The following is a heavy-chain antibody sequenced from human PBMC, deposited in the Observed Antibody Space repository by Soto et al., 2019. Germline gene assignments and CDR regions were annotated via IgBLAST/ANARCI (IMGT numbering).Heavy chain of an antibody. J-gene: IGHJ5*02. CDR1: GFTFSSYW. Sequence: EVQLVESGGGLVQPGGSLTLSCTASGFTFSSYWMHWVRQAPGKGLVWVARINPDGSDTYTADSVIGRSTISRDNAKNTLYLHMNSLRAEDAAVYYCARAAAGGTNWFDPWGQGTLVTVSS. D-gene: IGHD6-13*01. CDR2: INPDGSDT. V-gene: IGHV3-74*01. CDR3: ARAAAGGTNWFDP.